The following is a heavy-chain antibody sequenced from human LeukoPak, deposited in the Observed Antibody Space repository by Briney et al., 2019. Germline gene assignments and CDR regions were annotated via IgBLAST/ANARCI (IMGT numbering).Heavy chain of an antibody. J-gene: IGHJ4*02. CDR2: IYPGDSDT. Sequence: GESLRISCKGFGYSFTSYWIGWVRQMPGKGLEWMGIIYPGDSDTRYSPSFQGQVTISADKSISTAYLQWSSLKASDTAMYYCARHVFADDYGDPVLDYWGQGTLVTVSS. D-gene: IGHD4-17*01. V-gene: IGHV5-51*01. CDR3: ARHVFADDYGDPVLDY. CDR1: GYSFTSYW.